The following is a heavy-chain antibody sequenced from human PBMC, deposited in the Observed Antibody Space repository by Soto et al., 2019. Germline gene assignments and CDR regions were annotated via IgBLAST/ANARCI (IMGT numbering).Heavy chain of an antibody. CDR2: ISGYTGNT. V-gene: IGHV1-18*01. Sequence: ASVKVSCKASGYTFTSYGINWVRQAPGQGLEWMGWISGYTGNTNYAQKFQGWVTMTRDTSISTAYMELSRLRSDDTAVYYCARDQLIVAATTGYYYGMDVWG. J-gene: IGHJ6*02. CDR1: GYTFTSYG. CDR3: ARDQLIVAATTGYYYGMDV. D-gene: IGHD1-26*01.